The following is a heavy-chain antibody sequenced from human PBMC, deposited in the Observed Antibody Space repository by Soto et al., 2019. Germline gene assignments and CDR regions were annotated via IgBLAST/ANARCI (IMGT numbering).Heavy chain of an antibody. Sequence: SETLSLTCAVSGGSISSSNWWSWVRQPPGKGLEWIGEIYHSGSTNYNPSLKSRVTISVDKSKNQFSLKLSSVTAADTAVYYCARVESYYYDSSGYYYSNWFDPWGQGTLVTVSS. CDR1: GGSISSSNW. V-gene: IGHV4-4*02. D-gene: IGHD3-22*01. CDR3: ARVESYYYDSSGYYYSNWFDP. J-gene: IGHJ5*02. CDR2: IYHSGST.